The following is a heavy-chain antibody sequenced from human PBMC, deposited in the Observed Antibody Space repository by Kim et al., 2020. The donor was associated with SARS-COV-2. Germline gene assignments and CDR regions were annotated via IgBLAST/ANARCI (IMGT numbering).Heavy chain of an antibody. CDR1: GFTFSNYA. J-gene: IGHJ5*02. V-gene: IGHV3-30-3*01. Sequence: GGSLRLSCAASGFTFSNYAMHWVRQAPGKGLEWVAVISYAGSNKYYADSVKGRFTISRDNSKNTLYLQMNSLRAEDTAVYYCARDRGSSWDWFDPWGQGTLVTVSS. D-gene: IGHD6-13*01. CDR2: ISYAGSNK. CDR3: ARDRGSSWDWFDP.